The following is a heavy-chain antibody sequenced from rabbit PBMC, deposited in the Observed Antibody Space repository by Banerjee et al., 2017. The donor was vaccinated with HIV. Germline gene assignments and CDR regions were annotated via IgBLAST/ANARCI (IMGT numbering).Heavy chain of an antibody. V-gene: IGHV1S40*01. CDR1: GFSFSSSYY. Sequence: QSLEESGGGLVKPGGTLTLTCTASGFSFSSSYYMCWVRQAPGKGLEWIACIYTGSSVSTYYASWAKGRFTISKTSSTAVTLQMTSLTAADTATYFCARGYNYYVVGDWYFDLWGPGTLVTVS. J-gene: IGHJ4*01. D-gene: IGHD2-1*01. CDR2: IYTGSSVST. CDR3: ARGYNYYVVGDWYFDL.